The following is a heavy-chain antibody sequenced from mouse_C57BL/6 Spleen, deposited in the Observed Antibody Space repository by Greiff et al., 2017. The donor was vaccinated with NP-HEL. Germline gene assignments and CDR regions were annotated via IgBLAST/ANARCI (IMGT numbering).Heavy chain of an antibody. V-gene: IGHV10-3*01. J-gene: IGHJ2*01. CDR3: VRDREDYYGSSFDY. CDR2: IRSKSSNYAT. Sequence: EVKVVESGGGLVQPKGSLKLSCAASGFTFNTYAMHWVRQAPGKGLEWVARIRSKSSNYATYYADSVKDRFTISRDDSQSMLYLQMSNLKTEDTAMYYCVRDREDYYGSSFDYWGQGTTLTVSS. D-gene: IGHD1-1*01. CDR1: GFTFNTYA.